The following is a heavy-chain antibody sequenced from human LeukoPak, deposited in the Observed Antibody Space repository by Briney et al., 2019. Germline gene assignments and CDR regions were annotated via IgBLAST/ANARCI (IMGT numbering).Heavy chain of an antibody. D-gene: IGHD3-10*01. J-gene: IGHJ5*02. CDR3: ARNRYYYGSGNYGVPNWFDP. V-gene: IGHV4-39*01. CDR1: GGSISSSSYY. CDR2: IYYSGSA. Sequence: MSSETLSLTCTVSGGSISSSSYYWGWIRQPPGKGLEWIGSIYYSGSAYYNPSLKSRVTISVDTSKNQFSLKLNSVTAADTAVYYCARNRYYYGSGNYGVPNWFDPCGQGTLVTVSS.